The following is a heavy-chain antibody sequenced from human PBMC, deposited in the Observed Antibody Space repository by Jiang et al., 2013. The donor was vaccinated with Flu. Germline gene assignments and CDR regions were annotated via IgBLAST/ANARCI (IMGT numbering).Heavy chain of an antibody. Sequence: GPGLVKPSETLSLTCTVSGDSIINYHWTWIRQSPGKGLEWIGNVYSSGSGNYNPSLESRVTMSVDTSRNLFSLRMFSVTAADTAFYYCARGSPSCGGDCYSDYWGRGMLVTVSS. V-gene: IGHV4-59*01. CDR2: VYSSGSG. CDR3: ARGSPSCGGDCYSDY. CDR1: GDSIINYH. J-gene: IGHJ4*02. D-gene: IGHD2-21*01.